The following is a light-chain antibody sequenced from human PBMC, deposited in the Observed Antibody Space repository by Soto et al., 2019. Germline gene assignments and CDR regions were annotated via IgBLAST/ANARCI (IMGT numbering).Light chain of an antibody. CDR2: DAS. CDR1: QTVYTW. J-gene: IGKJ1*01. V-gene: IGKV1-5*01. Sequence: IHMTQCPSALSASLRDRVTITCRASQTVYTWLAWYQQKPGTAPKLLIYDASSLESGVPDRFSGSGSGTDFTLTISRLEPEDFAVYYCQQYGSSPRTFGQGTKVDIK. CDR3: QQYGSSPRT.